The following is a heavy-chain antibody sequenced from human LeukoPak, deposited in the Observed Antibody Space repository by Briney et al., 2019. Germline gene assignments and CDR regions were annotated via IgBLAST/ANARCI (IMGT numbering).Heavy chain of an antibody. CDR1: GGSMNSYY. CDR2: MDTSGHT. V-gene: IGHV4-4*07. Sequence: SETLSLTCSVSGGSMNSYYWSWIRQPAGKGLEWIGHMDTSGHTNYNSSLMSRVTMSVDTSKNQFSLRLTSVTAADTAVYYCARHWSHSVAQFGRSYWFDPWGQGTLVTVSS. D-gene: IGHD2-15*01. CDR3: ARHWSHSVAQFGRSYWFDP. J-gene: IGHJ5*02.